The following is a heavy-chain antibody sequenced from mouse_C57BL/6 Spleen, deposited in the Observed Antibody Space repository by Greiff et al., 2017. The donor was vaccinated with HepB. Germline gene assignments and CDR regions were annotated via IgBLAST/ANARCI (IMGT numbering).Heavy chain of an antibody. CDR2: ISSGSSTI. CDR3: ARPYSNYGGAWVAY. Sequence: DVMLVESGGGLVKPGGSLKLSCAASGFTFSDYGMHWVRQAPEKGLEWVAYISSGSSTIYYADTVKGRFTISRDNAKNTLFLQMTSLRSEDTAMYYCARPYSNYGGAWVAYWGQGTLVTVSA. J-gene: IGHJ3*01. D-gene: IGHD2-5*01. CDR1: GFTFSDYG. V-gene: IGHV5-17*01.